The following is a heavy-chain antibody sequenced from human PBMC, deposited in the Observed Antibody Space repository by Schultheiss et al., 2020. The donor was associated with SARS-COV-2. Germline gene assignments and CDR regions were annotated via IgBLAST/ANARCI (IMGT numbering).Heavy chain of an antibody. D-gene: IGHD5-18*01. CDR1: GFTFSSYD. CDR2: IGTAGDT. V-gene: IGHV3-13*01. Sequence: GGSLRLSCAASGFTFSSYDMHWVRQATGKGLEWVSAIGTAGDTYYPGSVKGRFTISRDNSKNTLYLQMNSLRAEDTAVYYCARGGEIQLWLRGYFDYWGQGTLVTVSS. CDR3: ARGGEIQLWLRGYFDY. J-gene: IGHJ4*02.